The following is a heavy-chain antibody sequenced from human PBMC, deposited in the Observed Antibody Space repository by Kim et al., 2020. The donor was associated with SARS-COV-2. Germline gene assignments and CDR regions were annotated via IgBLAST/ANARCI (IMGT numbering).Heavy chain of an antibody. CDR2: IGTAGDP. CDR3: ARGRYCSSTSCDGDAFDI. V-gene: IGHV3-13*05. Sequence: GGSLRLSCAASGFTFSSYDLHWVRQATGKGLEWVSAIGTAGDPYYPGSVKGRFTISRENAKNSLYLQMNSLRAGDTAVYYCARGRYCSSTSCDGDAFDIWGQGTMVTVSS. CDR1: GFTFSSYD. J-gene: IGHJ3*02. D-gene: IGHD2-2*01.